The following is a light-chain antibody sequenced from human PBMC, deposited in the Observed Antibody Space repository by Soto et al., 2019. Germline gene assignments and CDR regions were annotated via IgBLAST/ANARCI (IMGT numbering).Light chain of an antibody. CDR3: SSYTSSSTRV. Sequence: QSVLTQPASVSGSPGQSITIPCTGTSSDVGGYNYVSWYQQHPGKAPKLMIYEVSNRPSGVPNRFSGSKSGNTASLTISGLQAEDEDDYYSSSYTSSSTRVFGGGTKVTVL. CDR2: EVS. J-gene: IGLJ3*02. V-gene: IGLV2-14*01. CDR1: SSDVGGYNY.